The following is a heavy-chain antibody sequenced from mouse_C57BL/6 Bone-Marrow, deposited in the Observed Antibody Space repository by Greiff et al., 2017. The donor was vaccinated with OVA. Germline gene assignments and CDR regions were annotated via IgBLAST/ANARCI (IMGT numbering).Heavy chain of an antibody. J-gene: IGHJ3*01. CDR2: IYPGSGST. CDR3: ARVHYYGSSYPAWFAY. Sequence: QVQLQQPGAELVKPGASVKMSCKASGYTFTSYWITWVKQRPGQGLEWIGDIYPGSGSTNYNEKCKSKATLTVDTSSSTAYMQLSSLTSEDSAVYYCARVHYYGSSYPAWFAYWGQGTLVTVSA. V-gene: IGHV1-55*01. D-gene: IGHD1-1*01. CDR1: GYTFTSYW.